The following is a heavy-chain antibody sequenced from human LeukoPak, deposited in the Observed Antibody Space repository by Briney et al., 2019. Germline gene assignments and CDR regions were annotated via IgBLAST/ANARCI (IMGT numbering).Heavy chain of an antibody. CDR3: ASETCSSTSCYGDY. Sequence: SVKVSCKASGYTFSSYAISWVRQAPGQGLEWMGGIIPIFGTANYAQKFQGRVTITADESTSTAYMELSSLRSEDTAVYYCASETCSSTSCYGDYWGQGTLVTVSS. V-gene: IGHV1-69*13. J-gene: IGHJ4*02. CDR2: IIPIFGTA. CDR1: GYTFSSYA. D-gene: IGHD2-2*01.